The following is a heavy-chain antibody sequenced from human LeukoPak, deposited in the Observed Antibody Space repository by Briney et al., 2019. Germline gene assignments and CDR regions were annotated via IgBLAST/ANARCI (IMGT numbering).Heavy chain of an antibody. CDR2: MNPNSGNT. CDR3: ARQSNYYGSGSYYTYYYYYYMDV. D-gene: IGHD3-10*01. Sequence: ASVKVSCKASGYTFTSYDINWVRQATGQGLEWMGWMNPNSGNTGYAQKFQGRVTMTRNTSISTAYVELSSLRSEDTAVYYCARQSNYYGSGSYYTYYYYYYMDVWGKGTTVTVSS. CDR1: GYTFTSYD. J-gene: IGHJ6*03. V-gene: IGHV1-8*01.